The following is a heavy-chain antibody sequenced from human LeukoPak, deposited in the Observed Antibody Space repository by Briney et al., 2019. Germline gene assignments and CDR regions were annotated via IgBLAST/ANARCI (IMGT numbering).Heavy chain of an antibody. D-gene: IGHD3-3*01. CDR2: ISGSGGST. J-gene: IGHJ4*02. Sequence: PGGSLRLSCAASGFTFSSYAMSWVRQAPGKGLEWVSAISGSGGSTYYADSVKGRFTISRDNSKNTLYLQMNSLRAEDTAVYYCAKDIGDYDFWSGYPAHGYFDYWGQGTLVTVSS. CDR3: AKDIGDYDFWSGYPAHGYFDY. V-gene: IGHV3-23*01. CDR1: GFTFSSYA.